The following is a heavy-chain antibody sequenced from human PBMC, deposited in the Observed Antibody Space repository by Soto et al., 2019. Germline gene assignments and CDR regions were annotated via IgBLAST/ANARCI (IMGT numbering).Heavy chain of an antibody. D-gene: IGHD2-15*01. CDR1: GFTFISYA. J-gene: IGHJ5*02. CDR2: ISYDGSNK. V-gene: IGHV3-30-3*01. CDR3: ARDRIVIRGGNWFDP. Sequence: GGSLRLSCAACGFTFISYAMHWVRQAPGKGLEWVAVISYDGSNKYYADSVKGRFTISRGNSKNTLYLQMNSLRAEDTAVYYCARDRIVIRGGNWFDPWGQGTLVTVSS.